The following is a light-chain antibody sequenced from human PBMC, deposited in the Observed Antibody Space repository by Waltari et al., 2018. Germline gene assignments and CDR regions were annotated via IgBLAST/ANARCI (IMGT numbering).Light chain of an antibody. J-gene: IGLJ2*01. Sequence: SYELTQPPSVSVSPGQTARITCSGDALPNKYGYWYQQKSGQAPVLVIYEDNQRRSGIPERFAGSSSGTMVTVTISGAQVEDEGDYYCYSTDRTGKQRVFGGGTKLTVL. CDR2: EDN. V-gene: IGLV3-10*01. CDR3: YSTDRTGKQRV. CDR1: ALPNKY.